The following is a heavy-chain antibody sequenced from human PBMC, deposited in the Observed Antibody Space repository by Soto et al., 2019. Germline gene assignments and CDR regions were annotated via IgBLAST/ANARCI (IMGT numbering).Heavy chain of an antibody. D-gene: IGHD3-10*01. CDR1: GFTFSRFE. V-gene: IGHV3-48*03. J-gene: IGHJ4*02. Sequence: PGGSLRLSCAASGFTFSRFELHWVRRAPGKGLEWISYISSSGSTAYYASSVEGRFTISRDNANNSVYLQMDILRAEDTALYYCTRAAWFPYLSFYWGQGALVTVSS. CDR2: ISSSGSTA. CDR3: TRAAWFPYLSFY.